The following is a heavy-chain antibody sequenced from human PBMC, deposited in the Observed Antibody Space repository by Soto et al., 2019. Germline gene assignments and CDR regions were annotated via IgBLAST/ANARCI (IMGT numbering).Heavy chain of an antibody. CDR2: TYYRSKWYN. J-gene: IGHJ5*02. CDR1: GDSVSSNSAA. D-gene: IGHD1-1*01. CDR3: ARVGVNWNPFLNWFDP. V-gene: IGHV6-1*01. Sequence: SQTLSLTCAISGDSVSSNSAAWNWIRQSPSRGLEWLGRTYYRSKWYNDYAVSVKSRITINPDTSKNQFSLQLNSVTPEDTAVYYCARVGVNWNPFLNWFDPCGQGSLVTVSS.